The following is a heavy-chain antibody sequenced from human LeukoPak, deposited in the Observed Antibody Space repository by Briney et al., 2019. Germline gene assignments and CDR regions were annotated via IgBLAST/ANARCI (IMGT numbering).Heavy chain of an antibody. J-gene: IGHJ4*02. D-gene: IGHD2-15*01. CDR3: ARGICSGGGCYSAPDY. CDR1: GFTFSSYS. CDR2: ISSSSSYI. V-gene: IGHV3-21*04. Sequence: GGSLRLSCAASGFTFSSYSMNWVRQAPGKGLEWVSSISSSSSYIYYADSVKGRFTISRDNAKNSLYLQMNSLRAEDTAVYYCARGICSGGGCYSAPDYWGQGTLVTVSS.